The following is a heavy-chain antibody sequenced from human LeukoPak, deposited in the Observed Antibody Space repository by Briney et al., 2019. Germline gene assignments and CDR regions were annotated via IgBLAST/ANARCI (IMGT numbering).Heavy chain of an antibody. CDR3: AREGGYQYYYAMDV. D-gene: IGHD3-16*01. CDR2: ISSSSSYI. V-gene: IGHV3-21*01. CDR1: GFTFTKYA. J-gene: IGHJ6*02. Sequence: GGSLRLSCAVSGFTFTKYAMTWVRQAPGEGLEWVSSISSSSSYIFYADSVKGRFTISRDNAKNSLYLQMSSLRAEDAAVYYCAREGGYQYYYAMDVWGQGTTVTVSS.